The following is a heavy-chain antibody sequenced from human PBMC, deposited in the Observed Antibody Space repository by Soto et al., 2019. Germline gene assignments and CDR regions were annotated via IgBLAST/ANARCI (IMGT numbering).Heavy chain of an antibody. D-gene: IGHD6-13*01. V-gene: IGHV1-69*12. J-gene: IGHJ6*02. CDR2: IIPIFGTA. CDR3: ARENHVQQLVHRSIYYYYGMDV. CDR1: GGTFSSYA. Sequence: QVQLVQSGAEVKKPGSSVKVSCKASGGTFSSYAISWVRQAPGQGLEWMGGIIPIFGTANYAQKFQGRVTITADETTSTAYMELSSLRSEDTAVYYCARENHVQQLVHRSIYYYYGMDVWGQGTTVTVSS.